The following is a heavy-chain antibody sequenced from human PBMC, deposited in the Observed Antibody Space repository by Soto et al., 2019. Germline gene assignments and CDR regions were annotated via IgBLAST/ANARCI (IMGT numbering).Heavy chain of an antibody. V-gene: IGHV3-30*18. CDR1: GFSFSSYG. J-gene: IGHJ4*02. CDR3: AKDEQGYSSSWYPFDY. Sequence: QVQLVESGGGVAQPGWSLRLSCAASGFSFSSYGMHWVRQAPGKGLEWVAVISYDGNNKYYADSVKGRFTISRDNSKKPLYLQMYSLRAEDTAVYYCAKDEQGYSSSWYPFDYWGQGTLVIVSS. D-gene: IGHD6-13*01. CDR2: ISYDGNNK.